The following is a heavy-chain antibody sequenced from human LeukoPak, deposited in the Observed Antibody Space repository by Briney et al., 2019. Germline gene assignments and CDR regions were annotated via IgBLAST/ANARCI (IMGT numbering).Heavy chain of an antibody. CDR3: ARSIAARRDWFDP. Sequence: ASVKVSCKASGNTFTGYYMHWVRQAPGQGLEWMGWINPNSGGTNYAQKFQGRVTMTRDTSISTAYMELSRLRSDDTAVYYCARSIAARRDWFDPWGQGTLVTVSS. D-gene: IGHD6-6*01. J-gene: IGHJ5*02. CDR1: GNTFTGYY. V-gene: IGHV1-2*02. CDR2: INPNSGGT.